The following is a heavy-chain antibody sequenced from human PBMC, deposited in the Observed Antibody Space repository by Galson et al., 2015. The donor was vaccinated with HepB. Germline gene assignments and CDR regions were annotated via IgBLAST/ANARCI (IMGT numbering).Heavy chain of an antibody. CDR1: GFTFSSYA. J-gene: IGHJ5*02. V-gene: IGHV3-30*04. CDR3: ARDRRGYYGSGSYS. CDR2: ISYDGSNK. Sequence: SLRLSCAASGFTFSSYAMHWVRQAPGKGLEWVAVISYDGSNKYYADSVKGRFTISRDNSKNTLYLQMNSLRAEDTAVYYCARDRRGYYGSGSYSWGQGTLVTVSS. D-gene: IGHD3-10*01.